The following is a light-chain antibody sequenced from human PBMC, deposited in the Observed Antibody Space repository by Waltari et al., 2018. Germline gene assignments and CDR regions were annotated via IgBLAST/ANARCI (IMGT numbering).Light chain of an antibody. J-gene: IGKJ5*01. CDR1: QSVSIN. Sequence: EVVLTQSPATLSLSPGERATLSCRASQSVSINLAWYQHKPGQAPRLRIYDASNRATGIPARFSGSGSGTDFTLTISSLEPEDFAVYYCQQRKYWPPITFGQGTRLEIK. V-gene: IGKV3-11*01. CDR2: DAS. CDR3: QQRKYWPPIT.